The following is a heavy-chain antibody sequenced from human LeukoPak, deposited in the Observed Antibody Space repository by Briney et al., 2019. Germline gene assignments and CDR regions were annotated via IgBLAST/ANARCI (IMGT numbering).Heavy chain of an antibody. CDR3: AKEPEPSLFPDV. J-gene: IGHJ6*04. V-gene: IGHV3-30-3*01. Sequence: PGGSLRLSCAASGFTFSSYAMHWVRQAPGKGLEWVAVISYDGSNKYYADSVKGRFTISRDNSKNTLYLQMNSLRAEDTAVYYCAKEPEPSLFPDVWGKGTTDTVSS. CDR2: ISYDGSNK. D-gene: IGHD1-14*01. CDR1: GFTFSSYA.